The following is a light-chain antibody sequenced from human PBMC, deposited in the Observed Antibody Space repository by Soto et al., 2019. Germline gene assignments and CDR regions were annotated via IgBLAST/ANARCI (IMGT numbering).Light chain of an antibody. J-gene: IGKJ4*01. V-gene: IGKV1-5*01. CDR1: QSISSW. Sequence: DIQMSESPSTLSASVGERVTITCRASQSISSWLAWYQQKPGKAPKLLIYDASTLESGVPSRFSGSGSGTEFTLTISSLQSEDFAVYYRQQRGNWPPALTFGGATKVDIK. CDR3: QQRGNWPPALT. CDR2: DAS.